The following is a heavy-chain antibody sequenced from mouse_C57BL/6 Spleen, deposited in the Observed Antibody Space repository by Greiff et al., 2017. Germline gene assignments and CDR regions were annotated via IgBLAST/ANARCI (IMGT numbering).Heavy chain of an antibody. V-gene: IGHV1-15*01. CDR3: KRLITAVVATDWYLDV. J-gene: IGHJ1*03. D-gene: IGHD1-1*01. CDR1: GYTFTDYE. Sequence: QVQLQQSGAELVRPGASVTLSCKASGYTFTDYEMHWVKQTPVHGLEWIGAIDPETGGTAYNQKFKGKAILTADKSSSTAYMELRNLASEDSAVYYCKRLITAVVATDWYLDVWGTGTPVTVSS. CDR2: IDPETGGT.